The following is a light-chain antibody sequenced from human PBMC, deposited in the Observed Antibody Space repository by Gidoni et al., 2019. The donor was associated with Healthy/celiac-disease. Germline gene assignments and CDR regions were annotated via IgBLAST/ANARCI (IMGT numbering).Light chain of an antibody. V-gene: IGLV6-57*04. J-gene: IGLJ2*01. Sequence: FMLPQPHSVSSSPGKTVTISCTRSSGSIASNYVQWYQQRPGSAPTTVIYEDNQRPSGVPDRFSGSIDSSSNSASLTISGLKTEDEADYYWQSYDSSNQVFGGGTKLTVL. CDR2: EDN. CDR3: QSYDSSNQV. CDR1: SGSIASNY.